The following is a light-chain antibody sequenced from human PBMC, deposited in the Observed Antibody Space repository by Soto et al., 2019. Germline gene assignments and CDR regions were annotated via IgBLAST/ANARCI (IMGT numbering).Light chain of an antibody. J-gene: IGKJ1*01. Sequence: EIQMTQSPSALSLSVGDRVTMTCRASQGIRHDLGWYHQKPGKAPKRLIYSASSLESGVPSRLSGSGSGTEFTLIISNLQPDDFATYYCQQFKDYVWTVGQGTKVDIK. CDR3: QQFKDYVWT. CDR1: QGIRHD. V-gene: IGKV1-17*02. CDR2: SAS.